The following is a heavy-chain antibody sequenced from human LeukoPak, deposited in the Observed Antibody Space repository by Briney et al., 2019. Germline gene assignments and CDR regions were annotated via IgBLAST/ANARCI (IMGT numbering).Heavy chain of an antibody. CDR1: GFTFSSYA. Sequence: SGGSLRLSCAASGFTFSSYAMSWVRQAPGKGLEWVSAISGSGGSTYYADSVKGRFTISRDNSKNTLYLQMNSLRAEDTAVYYCAKAAIRRELLPGISDYWGQGTLVTVSS. CDR3: AKAAIRRELLPGISDY. CDR2: ISGSGGST. D-gene: IGHD1-26*01. V-gene: IGHV3-23*01. J-gene: IGHJ4*02.